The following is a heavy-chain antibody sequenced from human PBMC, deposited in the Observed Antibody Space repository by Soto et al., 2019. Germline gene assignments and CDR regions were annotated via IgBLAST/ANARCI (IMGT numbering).Heavy chain of an antibody. CDR1: GYTFTSYA. J-gene: IGHJ6*02. D-gene: IGHD5-18*01. CDR2: INAGNGNT. CDR3: ERVWIQLPYYYYGMDV. Sequence: QVPLVQSGAEVKKPGASVKVSCKASGYTFTSYAMHWVRQAPGQRLEWMGWINAGNGNTKYSQKFQGRVTITRDTSASTGYMELSSLRSEDTAVYYCERVWIQLPYYYYGMDVWCQGTTVTVSS. V-gene: IGHV1-3*01.